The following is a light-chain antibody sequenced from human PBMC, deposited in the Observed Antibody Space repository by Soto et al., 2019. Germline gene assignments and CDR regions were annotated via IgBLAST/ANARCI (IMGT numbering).Light chain of an antibody. V-gene: IGKV3D-15*01. CDR2: GAS. Sequence: EIVMTQSPATLSVSPGERATLSCRASHSVSSNLAWYQQKPGQAPRLLIYGASTRATGIPARFSGSWSGTEFTLTISSLQSEDFAAYYCQQYNTWPYTFGQGTKVEI. CDR3: QQYNTWPYT. CDR1: HSVSSN. J-gene: IGKJ2*01.